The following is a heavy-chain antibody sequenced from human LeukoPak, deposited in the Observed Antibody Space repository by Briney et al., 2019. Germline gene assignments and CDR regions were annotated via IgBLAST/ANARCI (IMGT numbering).Heavy chain of an antibody. CDR3: ARGHRQWLRSYYFDY. J-gene: IGHJ4*02. Sequence: SVKVSCKASGGTFSSYAISWVRQAPGQGLERMGGIIPIFGTANYAQKFQGRVTITTDESTSTAYMELSSLRSEDTAVYYCARGHRQWLRSYYFDYWGQGTLVTVSS. CDR1: GGTFSSYA. V-gene: IGHV1-69*05. D-gene: IGHD5-12*01. CDR2: IIPIFGTA.